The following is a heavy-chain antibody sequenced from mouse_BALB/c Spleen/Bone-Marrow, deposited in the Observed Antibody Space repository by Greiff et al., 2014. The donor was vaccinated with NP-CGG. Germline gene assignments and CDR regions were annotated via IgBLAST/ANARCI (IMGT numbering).Heavy chain of an antibody. D-gene: IGHD6-2*01. CDR3: ARSLSRYAMDY. CDR2: IYPGNVNT. V-gene: IGHV1S56*01. CDR1: GYTFTSYY. J-gene: IGHJ4*01. Sequence: LVEPGASVRISCKASGYTFTSYYIHWVKQRPGQGLERIGWIYPGNVNTKYNEKFKGKATLTADKSSSTAYMQLSSLTSEDSAVYFCARSLSRYAMDYWGQGTSVTVSS.